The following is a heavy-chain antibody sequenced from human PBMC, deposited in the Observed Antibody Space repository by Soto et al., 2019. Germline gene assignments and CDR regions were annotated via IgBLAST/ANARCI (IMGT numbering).Heavy chain of an antibody. CDR2: ISDSGTTI. J-gene: IGHJ4*02. CDR1: EFTFSSFE. CDR3: VRFGGAAAGPGDY. Sequence: EVQLVESGGGLVQPGGSLSLSCVASEFTFSSFEMNWVRQAPGKGLEWVSHISDSGTTIYYTDSVQGRFTISRDNAKKSLYLQMNSLRVEDSGVYYCVRFGGAAAGPGDYWGQGTLVTVSS. D-gene: IGHD6-13*01. V-gene: IGHV3-48*03.